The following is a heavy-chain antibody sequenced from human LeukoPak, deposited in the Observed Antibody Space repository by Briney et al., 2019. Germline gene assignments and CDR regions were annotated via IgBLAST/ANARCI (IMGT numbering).Heavy chain of an antibody. CDR1: GFTFSSYS. Sequence: GGSLRLSCAASGFTFSSYSMTWVRQAPGKGLERVANIKQDGDEKYYVDSVKGRFTISRDNAKNSLYLQMNSLRVEDTAVYYCARGYWNFDNWGQGTLVSVSS. J-gene: IGHJ4*02. CDR3: ARGYWNFDN. D-gene: IGHD1-1*01. CDR2: IKQDGDEK. V-gene: IGHV3-7*01.